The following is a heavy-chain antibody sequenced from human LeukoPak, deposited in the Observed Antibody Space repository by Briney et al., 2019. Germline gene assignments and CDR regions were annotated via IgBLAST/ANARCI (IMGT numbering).Heavy chain of an antibody. CDR2: ISYDGNNN. Sequence: HPGGSLRLSCAASGFIFSSFGMHWVRQAPGKGLEWVAVISYDGNNNYYADSVKGRFTISRDNSKNTLYLQMSSLRAEDTAVYYCAKQAYYRGSHFDYWGQGTLVTVSS. D-gene: IGHD2-21*01. V-gene: IGHV3-30*18. CDR3: AKQAYYRGSHFDY. CDR1: GFIFSSFG. J-gene: IGHJ4*02.